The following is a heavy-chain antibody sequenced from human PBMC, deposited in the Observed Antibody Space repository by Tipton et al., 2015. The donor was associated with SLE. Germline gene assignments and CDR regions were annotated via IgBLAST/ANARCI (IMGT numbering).Heavy chain of an antibody. Sequence: TLSLTCTVSSGSISSSGYYWGWIRQPPGKGLEWVGSISHRGTTYFNPSLKSRVTLSVDTSKNHFSLSLSSVTAADTAVYYCATDGGYSGFEWGFDYWGQGTQVTVSS. CDR3: ATDGGYSGFEWGFDY. J-gene: IGHJ4*02. D-gene: IGHD5-12*01. V-gene: IGHV4-39*07. CDR2: ISHRGTT. CDR1: SGSISSSGYY.